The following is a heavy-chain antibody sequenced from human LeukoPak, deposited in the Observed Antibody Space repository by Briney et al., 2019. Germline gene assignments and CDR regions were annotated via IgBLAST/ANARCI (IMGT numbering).Heavy chain of an antibody. V-gene: IGHV1-2*06. J-gene: IGHJ4*02. CDR2: INPNSGGT. Sequence: ASVKVSCTASGYTFTGYYMHWVRQAPGQGLEWMGRINPNSGGTNYAQKFQGRVTMTRDTSISTAYMELSRLRSDDTAVYYCARIAVDTAMVTDYWGQGTLVTVSS. CDR1: GYTFTGYY. D-gene: IGHD5-18*01. CDR3: ARIAVDTAMVTDY.